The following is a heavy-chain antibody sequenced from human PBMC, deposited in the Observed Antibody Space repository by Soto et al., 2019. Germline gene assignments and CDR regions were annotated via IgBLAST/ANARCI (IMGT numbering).Heavy chain of an antibody. J-gene: IGHJ5*02. CDR1: GASISGYY. V-gene: IGHV4-4*07. CDR3: VRDGTKTLRDWFDP. Sequence: PXESLWRTGTVCGASISGYYWSWIRKSAGKGLEWIGRIYATGTTDYNPSLKSRVMMSVDTSKKQFSLKLRSVTAADTAVYYCVRDGTKTLRDWFDPWGQGISVTVSS. D-gene: IGHD1-1*01. CDR2: IYATGTT.